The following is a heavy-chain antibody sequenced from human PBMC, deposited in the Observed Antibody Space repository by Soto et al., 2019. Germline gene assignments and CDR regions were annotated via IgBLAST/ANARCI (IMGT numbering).Heavy chain of an antibody. CDR3: ARDSGSGSPPYFDY. D-gene: IGHD3-10*01. CDR2: IYHSEST. J-gene: IGHJ4*02. CDR1: GGSISSGNW. Sequence: SETLSLTCAVSGGSISSGNWWSWVRQPPGKGLEWIGEIYHSESTNYNPSLKSRVTISIDKSKNQFSLKLSSVTAADTAVYYCARDSGSGSPPYFDYWGQGTLVTVSS. V-gene: IGHV4-4*02.